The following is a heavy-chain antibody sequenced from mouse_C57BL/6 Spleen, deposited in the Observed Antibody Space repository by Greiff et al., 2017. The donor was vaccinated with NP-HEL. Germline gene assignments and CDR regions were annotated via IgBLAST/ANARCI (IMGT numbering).Heavy chain of an antibody. CDR2: IYPGDGDT. V-gene: IGHV1-80*01. CDR3: ARLGYYGSSYGYFDV. J-gene: IGHJ1*03. D-gene: IGHD1-1*01. Sequence: VQLQQSGAELVKPGASVKISCKASGYAFSSYWMNWVKQRPGKGLEWIGQIYPGDGDTNYNGKFKGKATLTADKSSSTAYMQRSSLTSEDSAVYFCARLGYYGSSYGYFDVWGTGTTVTVSS. CDR1: GYAFSSYW.